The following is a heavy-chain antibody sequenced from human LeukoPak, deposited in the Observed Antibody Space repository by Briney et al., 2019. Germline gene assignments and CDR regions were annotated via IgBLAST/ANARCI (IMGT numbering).Heavy chain of an antibody. CDR3: AREGSMVRGPDFDY. Sequence: ASVKVSCKASRYTFTGYYMHWVRQAPGQGLEWMGRINPNSGDTNYAQKFQGRVTMTRDTSITTAHMELSRLRSDDTAVYYCAREGSMVRGPDFDYWGQGTLVTVSS. CDR1: RYTFTGYY. D-gene: IGHD3-10*01. J-gene: IGHJ4*02. CDR2: INPNSGDT. V-gene: IGHV1-2*06.